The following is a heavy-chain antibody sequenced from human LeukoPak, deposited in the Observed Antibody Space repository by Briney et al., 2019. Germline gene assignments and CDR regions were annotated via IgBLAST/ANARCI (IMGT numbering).Heavy chain of an antibody. CDR2: FSSSSGNI. V-gene: IGHV3-48*01. CDR3: ARDGDTAMVLGD. J-gene: IGHJ4*02. Sequence: GGSLRLSCAASGFTFSSYSMCWVRQPPGKGLEWISYFSSSSGNIYYADSVKGRFTISRDNAKNSVYLQMNSLRAEDTAVYYCARDGDTAMVLGDWGQGTLVTVSS. CDR1: GFTFSSYS. D-gene: IGHD5-18*01.